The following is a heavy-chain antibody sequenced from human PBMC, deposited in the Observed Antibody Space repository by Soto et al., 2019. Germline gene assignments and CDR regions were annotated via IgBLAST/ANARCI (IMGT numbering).Heavy chain of an antibody. D-gene: IGHD2-8*01. CDR3: ARARIVLVVYAIDLEYGMDV. CDR2: MNPNSGNT. V-gene: IGHV1-8*01. CDR1: GYTFTSYD. J-gene: IGHJ6*02. Sequence: QVQLVQSGAEVKKPGASVKVSCKASGYTFTSYDINWVRQATGQGLEWMGWMNPNSGNTGYAQKFQGRVTMTRNTSISTAYMELSSLRSEDTAVYYCARARIVLVVYAIDLEYGMDVWGQGTTVTVSS.